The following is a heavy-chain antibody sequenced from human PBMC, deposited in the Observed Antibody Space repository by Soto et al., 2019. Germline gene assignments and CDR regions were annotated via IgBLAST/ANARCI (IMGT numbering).Heavy chain of an antibody. D-gene: IGHD4-17*01. J-gene: IGHJ4*02. CDR3: ERYGDYNSAVDY. V-gene: IGHV3-30*03. CDR1: GFTFSSYG. CDR2: ISYDGSNK. Sequence: PGGSLRLSCAASGFTFSSYGMHWVRQAPGKGLEWVAVISYDGSNKYYADSVKGRFTISRDNSKNTLYLQMNSLRAEDTAVYYCERYGDYNSAVDYWGQGNLVTVSS.